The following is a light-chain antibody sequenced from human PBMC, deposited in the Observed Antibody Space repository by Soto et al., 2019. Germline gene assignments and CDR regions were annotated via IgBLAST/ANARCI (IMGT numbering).Light chain of an antibody. CDR3: QQRSDWEFT. V-gene: IGKV3-11*01. CDR2: NAS. CDR1: ESVRSY. J-gene: IGKJ3*01. Sequence: EIVLTQSPGTLSLSPGERATLSCRASESVRSYLAWYQQKPGQAPRLLIYNASKRATGIPARFSDSGSGTDFTLTVSSLEPEDFAIYYCQQRSDWEFTFGPGTRVDIK.